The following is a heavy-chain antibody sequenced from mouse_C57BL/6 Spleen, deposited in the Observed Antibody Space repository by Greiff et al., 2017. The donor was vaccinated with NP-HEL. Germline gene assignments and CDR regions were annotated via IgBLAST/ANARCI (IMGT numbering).Heavy chain of an antibody. J-gene: IGHJ2*01. CDR2: ISDGGSYT. CDR1: GFTFSSYA. V-gene: IGHV5-4*03. Sequence: EVKLVESGGGLVKPGGFLKLSCAASGFTFSSYAMSWVRQTPEKRLEWVATISDGGSYTYYPDNVKGRFTISRDNAKNNLYLQMSHLKSEDTAMYYCAKDYYFDYWGQGTTLTVSS. CDR3: AKDYYFDY.